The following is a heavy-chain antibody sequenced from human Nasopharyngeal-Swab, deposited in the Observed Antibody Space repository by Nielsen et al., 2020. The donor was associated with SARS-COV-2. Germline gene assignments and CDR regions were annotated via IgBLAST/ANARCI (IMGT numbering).Heavy chain of an antibody. V-gene: IGHV3-30*03. D-gene: IGHD3-10*01. J-gene: IGHJ6*02. CDR3: TRRGRGYYYYGIDV. CDR1: GFTFSSYG. CDR2: ISYDGSNK. Sequence: GESLKISCAASGFTFSSYGMHWVRQAPGKGLEWVAVISYDGSNKYYADSVKGRFTISRDNSKNTLYLQMNSLRAEDTAVYYCTRRGRGYYYYGIDVWGQGTTVTVSS.